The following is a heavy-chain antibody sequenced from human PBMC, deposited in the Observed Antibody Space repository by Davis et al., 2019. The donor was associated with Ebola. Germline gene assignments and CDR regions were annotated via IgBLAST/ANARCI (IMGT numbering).Heavy chain of an antibody. V-gene: IGHV1-3*01. D-gene: IGHD3-22*01. CDR3: ARGITMIVVVSWFDP. CDR2: INAGNGNT. J-gene: IGHJ5*02. Sequence: AASVKVSCKASGYTFTSYAMHWVRQAPGQRLEWMGWINAGNGNTKYSQKFQGRVTMTRDTSTSTVYMELSSLRSEDTAVYYCARGITMIVVVSWFDPWGQGTLVTVSS. CDR1: GYTFTSYA.